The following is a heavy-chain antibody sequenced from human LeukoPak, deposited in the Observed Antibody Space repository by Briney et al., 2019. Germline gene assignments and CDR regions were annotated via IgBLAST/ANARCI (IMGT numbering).Heavy chain of an antibody. CDR3: ARDLSSSITMVVVVNYQDSFDY. Sequence: ASVKVSCKASGYTFTGYYMHWVRQAPGQGLEWMGRINPNSGGTNYAQKFQGRVTMTRDTSISTAYMELSRLRSDDTAVYYRARDLSSSITMVVVVNYQDSFDYWGQGTLVTVSS. V-gene: IGHV1-2*06. CDR1: GYTFTGYY. J-gene: IGHJ4*02. CDR2: INPNSGGT. D-gene: IGHD3-22*01.